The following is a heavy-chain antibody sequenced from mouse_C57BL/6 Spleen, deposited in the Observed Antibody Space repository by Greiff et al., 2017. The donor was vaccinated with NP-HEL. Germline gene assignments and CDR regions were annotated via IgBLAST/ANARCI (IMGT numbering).Heavy chain of an antibody. CDR3: ARSGGYVSSYNYAMDY. CDR2: INPSSGYN. J-gene: IGHJ4*01. V-gene: IGHV1-4*01. CDR1: GYTFTSYT. D-gene: IGHD1-1*01. Sequence: QVHVKQSGAELARPGASVKMSCKASGYTFTSYTMHWVKQRPGQGLEWIGYINPSSGYNKYNQKFKDKATLTADKSSSTAYMQLSSLTSEDSAVYYCARSGGYVSSYNYAMDYWGQGTSVTVSS.